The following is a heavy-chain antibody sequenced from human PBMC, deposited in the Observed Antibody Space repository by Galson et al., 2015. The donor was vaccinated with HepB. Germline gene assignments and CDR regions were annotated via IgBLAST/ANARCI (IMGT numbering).Heavy chain of an antibody. CDR1: GYTFTSYG. CDR3: ARDLFYGSGSTSPLNY. J-gene: IGHJ4*02. CDR2: ISAYNGNT. V-gene: IGHV1-18*01. Sequence: SVKVSCKASGYTFTSYGLSWVRQAPGQGLEWMGWISAYNGNTNYPQKLQGRVTMTTDTSTSTAYMELRSLRSDDTAVYYCARDLFYGSGSTSPLNYWGQGTLVTVSS. D-gene: IGHD3-10*01.